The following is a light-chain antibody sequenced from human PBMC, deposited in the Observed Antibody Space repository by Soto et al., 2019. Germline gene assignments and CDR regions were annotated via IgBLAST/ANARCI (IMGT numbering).Light chain of an antibody. CDR2: AAS. Sequence: DIQMTQSPSSLSASVGDRVTITCRASQSISSYLNWYQQKPGKAPKLLIYAASSLQSGVPSRFSGSGSGTDFTLTISSLQPEDFATYYCQQSYYTPLTFGGGTKVDIK. CDR1: QSISSY. CDR3: QQSYYTPLT. J-gene: IGKJ4*01. V-gene: IGKV1-39*01.